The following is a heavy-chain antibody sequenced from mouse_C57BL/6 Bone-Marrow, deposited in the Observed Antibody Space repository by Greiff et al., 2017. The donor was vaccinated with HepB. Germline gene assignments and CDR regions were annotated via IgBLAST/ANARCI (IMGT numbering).Heavy chain of an antibody. D-gene: IGHD1-1*01. V-gene: IGHV1-18*01. Sequence: EVQLQQSGPELVKPGASVKIPCKASGYTFTDYNMDWVKQSHGKSLEWIGDINPNNGGTIYNQKFKGKATLTVGKSSSTAYMELRSLTSEDTAVYYCARDYGSFYAMDYWGQGTSVTVSS. CDR2: INPNNGGT. CDR3: ARDYGSFYAMDY. CDR1: GYTFTDYN. J-gene: IGHJ4*01.